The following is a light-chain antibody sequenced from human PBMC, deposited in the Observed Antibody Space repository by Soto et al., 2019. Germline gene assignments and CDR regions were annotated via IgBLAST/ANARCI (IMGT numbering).Light chain of an antibody. V-gene: IGKV3-15*01. CDR2: GAS. CDR3: QQYNNWPPT. CDR1: QSVSSN. J-gene: IGKJ4*01. Sequence: EIVLTQSPATLSVSPGERVTLSCRASQSVSSNLAWYQQKPGQAPKLLIPGASTRATGIPARFRGSGSGTEFTLTISSLQSEDSAVYYCQQYNNWPPTFGGGTKVEIK.